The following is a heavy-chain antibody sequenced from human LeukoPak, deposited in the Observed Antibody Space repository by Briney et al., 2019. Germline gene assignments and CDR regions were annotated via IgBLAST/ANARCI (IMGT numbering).Heavy chain of an antibody. CDR1: GFTFSSYS. V-gene: IGHV3-21*01. CDR3: ASESWELLNSPGY. CDR2: ISSSSYI. Sequence: GGSLRLSCAASGFTFSSYSMNWVRQAPGKGLEWVSSISSSSYIYYADSVKGRFTISRDNAKNSLYLQMNSLRAEDTAVYYCASESWELLNSPGYWGQGTLVTVSS. J-gene: IGHJ4*02. D-gene: IGHD1-26*01.